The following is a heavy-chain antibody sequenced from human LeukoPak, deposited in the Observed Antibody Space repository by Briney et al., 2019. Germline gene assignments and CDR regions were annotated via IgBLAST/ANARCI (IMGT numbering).Heavy chain of an antibody. Sequence: ASVKVSCKASGYTFTTYGISWVRQAPGQGLEWMGWISAYNGNTNYAQKLQGRVTMTTDTSTSTAYMELRSLRSDDTAVYYCARDIGYSSSLGTPLDYWGQGTLVIVSS. D-gene: IGHD6-6*01. CDR1: GYTFTTYG. V-gene: IGHV1-18*01. CDR3: ARDIGYSSSLGTPLDY. J-gene: IGHJ4*02. CDR2: ISAYNGNT.